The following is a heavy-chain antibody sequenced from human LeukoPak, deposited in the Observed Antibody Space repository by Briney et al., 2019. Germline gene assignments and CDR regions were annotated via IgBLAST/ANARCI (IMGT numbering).Heavy chain of an antibody. CDR1: GGSISSYY. Sequence: SETLSLTCTVSGGSISSYYWSWIRQPPGKGLEWIGYISYSGSTNYNPSLKSRVTISVDTSKNQISLKLSSVTAADTAVYYCARHWETSSWYVDYWGQGTRVTVSS. J-gene: IGHJ4*02. D-gene: IGHD6-13*01. V-gene: IGHV4-59*08. CDR2: ISYSGST. CDR3: ARHWETSSWYVDY.